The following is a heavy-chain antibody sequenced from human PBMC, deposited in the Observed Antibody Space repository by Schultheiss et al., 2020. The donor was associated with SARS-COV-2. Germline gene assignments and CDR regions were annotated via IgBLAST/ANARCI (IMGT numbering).Heavy chain of an antibody. CDR2: INAGNGNT. V-gene: IGHV1/OR15-3*01. Sequence: ASVKVSCKASGYTFTGYYMHWVRQAPGQRLEWMGWINAGNGNTNYAQKLQGRVTMTTDTSTSTAYMELRSLRSEDTAVYYCAFFGGYQYYFDYWGQGTLVTVSS. J-gene: IGHJ4*02. CDR1: GYTFTGYY. D-gene: IGHD3-22*01. CDR3: AFFGGYQYYFDY.